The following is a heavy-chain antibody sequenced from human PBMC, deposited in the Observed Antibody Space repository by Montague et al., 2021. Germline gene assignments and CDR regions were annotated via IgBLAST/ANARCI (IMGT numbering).Heavy chain of an antibody. V-gene: IGHV2-5*02. J-gene: IGHJ4*02. CDR2: IYWDDDK. CDR1: GFSLSTNGAG. CDR3: AHRSSTSLIDY. Sequence: PALVKPTQTLTLTCTFSGFSLSTNGAGVGWFRQPPGKALDWLALIYWDDDKRYSPSLKNRLTVTKDTSKNQVVLTVTNMDPVDTATYYCAHRSSTSLIDYWGQGTLDTVSS. D-gene: IGHD2-2*01.